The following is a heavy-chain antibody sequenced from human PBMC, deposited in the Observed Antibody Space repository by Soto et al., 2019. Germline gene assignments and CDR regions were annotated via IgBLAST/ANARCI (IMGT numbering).Heavy chain of an antibody. J-gene: IGHJ3*02. D-gene: IGHD6-13*01. Sequence: PSETLSLTCTVSGGSISSSSYYWGWIRQPPGKGLEWIGSIYYSGSTYYNPSLKSRVTISVDTSKNQFSLKLSSVTAADTAVYYCARGRYSSSWRGSFGIWGQGTMVTVSS. CDR1: GGSISSSSYY. V-gene: IGHV4-39*01. CDR3: ARGRYSSSWRGSFGI. CDR2: IYYSGST.